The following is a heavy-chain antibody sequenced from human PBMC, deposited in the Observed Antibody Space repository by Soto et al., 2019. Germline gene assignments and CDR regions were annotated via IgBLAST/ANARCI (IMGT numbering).Heavy chain of an antibody. D-gene: IGHD6-6*01. CDR2: INHSGST. CDR1: GGSFSGYY. CDR3: ARAIAARRGVGVYWFDP. J-gene: IGHJ5*02. Sequence: PSETLSLTCAVYGGSFSGYYWSWIRQPPGKGLEWIGEINHSGSTNYNPSLKSRVTISVDTSKNQFSLKLSSVTAADTAVYYCARAIAARRGVGVYWFDPW. V-gene: IGHV4-34*01.